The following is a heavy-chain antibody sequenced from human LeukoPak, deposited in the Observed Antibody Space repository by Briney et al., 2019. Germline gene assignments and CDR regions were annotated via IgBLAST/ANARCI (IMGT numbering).Heavy chain of an antibody. V-gene: IGHV3-74*01. D-gene: IGHD2-2*01. CDR1: GFSFSNYW. CDR2: INSDGSST. Sequence: PGGSLRLSCAASGFSFSNYWMHWVRQAPGKGLVWVSRINSDGSSTSYADSVKGRFTISRDNSKNALYLQMNSLRAEDTAVYYCARGRTRVVPAATDYWGQGTLVTVSS. J-gene: IGHJ4*02. CDR3: ARGRTRVVPAATDY.